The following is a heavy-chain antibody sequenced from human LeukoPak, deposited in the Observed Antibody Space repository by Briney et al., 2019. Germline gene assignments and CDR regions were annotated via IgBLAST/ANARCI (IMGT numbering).Heavy chain of an antibody. CDR2: INHSGST. V-gene: IGHV4-39*07. CDR1: GGSISTSNYY. Sequence: PSETLSLTCTVSGGSISTSNYYWSWIRQPPGKGLEWIGEINHSGSTNYNPSLKSRVTISVDTSKNQFSLKLSSVTAADTAVYYCARMYITWSLRTWGQGTLVTVSS. D-gene: IGHD1-26*01. J-gene: IGHJ5*02. CDR3: ARMYITWSLRT.